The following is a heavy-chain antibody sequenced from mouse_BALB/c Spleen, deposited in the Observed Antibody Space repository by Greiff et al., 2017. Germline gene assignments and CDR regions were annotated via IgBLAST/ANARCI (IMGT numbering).Heavy chain of an antibody. Sequence: VQLKESGPGLVKPSQSLSLTCTVTGYSITSDYAWNWIRQFPGNKLEWMGYISYSGSTSYNPSLKSRISITRDTSKNQFFLQLNSVTTEDTATYYCARDSSYWYFDVWGAGTTVTVSS. J-gene: IGHJ1*01. CDR2: ISYSGST. D-gene: IGHD1-1*01. CDR3: ARDSSYWYFDV. CDR1: GYSITSDYA. V-gene: IGHV3-2*02.